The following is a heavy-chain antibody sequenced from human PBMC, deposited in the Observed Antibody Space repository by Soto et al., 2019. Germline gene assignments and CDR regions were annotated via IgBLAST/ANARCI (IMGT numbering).Heavy chain of an antibody. D-gene: IGHD2-21*01. J-gene: IGHJ6*02. CDR1: GFTFSSYG. CDR2: ISYDGSNK. Sequence: GGSLRLSCAASGFTFSSYGMHWVRQAPGKGLEWVAVISYDGSNKYYADSVKGRFTISRDNSKNTLYLQMNSLRAEDTAVYYCAKDHAYSHAHYYYGMDVWGQGTTVTVSS. V-gene: IGHV3-30*18. CDR3: AKDHAYSHAHYYYGMDV.